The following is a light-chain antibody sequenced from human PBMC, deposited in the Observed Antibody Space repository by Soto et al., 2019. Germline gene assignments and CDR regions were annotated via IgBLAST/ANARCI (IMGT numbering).Light chain of an antibody. CDR2: DAS. V-gene: IGKV1-5*01. CDR1: QSIGTW. CDR3: QQYATYAPST. J-gene: IGKJ1*01. Sequence: DIQLTQSPSTLSASVGDRITITCRASQSIGTWLAWYQHRPGEGPKLLIHDASSLESGVPSRFSGSGSATEFSLTISSLESGDSGTYHCQQYATYAPSTFGQGT.